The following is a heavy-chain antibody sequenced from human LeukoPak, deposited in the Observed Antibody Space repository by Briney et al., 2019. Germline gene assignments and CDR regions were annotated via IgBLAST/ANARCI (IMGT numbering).Heavy chain of an antibody. CDR2: MSVGTDSS. J-gene: IGHJ4*02. CDR3: AKSRDSRALFDY. Sequence: PGGSLRLSCAASGFTFSSYAMSWVRQAPGKGLEWVSMSVGTDSSYYADSVKGRLTISRDNSKNTLYLEMNSLRAEDTAVYYCAKSRDSRALFDYWGQGTLVTVSS. D-gene: IGHD3-22*01. CDR1: GFTFSSYA. V-gene: IGHV3-23*01.